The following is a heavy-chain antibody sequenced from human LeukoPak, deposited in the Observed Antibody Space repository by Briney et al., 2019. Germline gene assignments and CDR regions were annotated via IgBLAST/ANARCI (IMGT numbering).Heavy chain of an antibody. CDR2: INHSGST. Sequence: SETLSLTCAVYGESFSGYYWSWIRQPPGKGLEWIGEINHSGSTNYNPSLKSRVTISVDTSKNQFSLKLSSVTAADTAVYYCARDDKWTTQTFDYWGQGTLVTVSS. CDR3: ARDDKWTTQTFDY. D-gene: IGHD3-9*01. J-gene: IGHJ4*02. CDR1: GESFSGYY. V-gene: IGHV4-34*01.